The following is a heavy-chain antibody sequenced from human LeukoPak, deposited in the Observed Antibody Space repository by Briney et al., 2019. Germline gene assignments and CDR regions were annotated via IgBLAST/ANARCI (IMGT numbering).Heavy chain of an antibody. CDR2: ICYSGST. J-gene: IGHJ3*02. V-gene: IGHV4-39*01. CDR3: ARHFYDFWSGYQNYQDAFDI. CDR1: GGSISSSSYY. Sequence: SETLSLTCTVSGGSISSSSYYWGWIRQPPGKGLEWIGSICYSGSTYYNPSLKSRVTISVDTSKNQFSLKLSSVTAADTAVYYCARHFYDFWSGYQNYQDAFDIWGQGTMVTVSS. D-gene: IGHD3-3*01.